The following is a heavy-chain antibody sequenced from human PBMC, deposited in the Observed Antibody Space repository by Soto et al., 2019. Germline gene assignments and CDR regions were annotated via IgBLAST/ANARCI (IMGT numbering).Heavy chain of an antibody. D-gene: IGHD3-9*01. J-gene: IGHJ4*02. CDR1: GYTFTSYA. CDR2: INAGNGNT. V-gene: IGHV1-3*01. Sequence: ASVKVSCKASGYTFTSYAMHWVRQAPGQRLEWMGWINAGNGNTKYSQKFQGRVTITRDTSASTAYMELSSLRSEDTAVYYCARFYDILTGYYGSDYWGQGTLVTVSS. CDR3: ARFYDILTGYYGSDY.